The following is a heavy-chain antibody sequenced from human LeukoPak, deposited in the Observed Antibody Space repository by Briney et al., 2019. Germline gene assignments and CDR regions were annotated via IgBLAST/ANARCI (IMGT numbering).Heavy chain of an antibody. Sequence: SETLSLTCAVSADSFSSHYLTWIRQSPGKGLEWIGYISYIGSTNYNPSLKSRVTISIDTSKNQFSLKLRSVTAADTAVYYCARDLVTVTKGFDIWGQGTMVSVSS. J-gene: IGHJ3*02. V-gene: IGHV4-59*11. D-gene: IGHD4-17*01. CDR1: ADSFSSHY. CDR2: ISYIGST. CDR3: ARDLVTVTKGFDI.